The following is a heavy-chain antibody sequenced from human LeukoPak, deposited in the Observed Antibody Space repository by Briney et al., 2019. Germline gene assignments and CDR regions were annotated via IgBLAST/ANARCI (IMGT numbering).Heavy chain of an antibody. J-gene: IGHJ4*02. D-gene: IGHD5-18*01. V-gene: IGHV4-31*03. CDR3: STGGDTAKGGDS. CDR1: GGFISGSGHY. Sequence: AETLSLTCTVSGGFISGSGHYWTWTRPHPGGGLVWLGFIHPGGTIYYNPSLSGRLTISADTSNNQMSLKLSSVTAADTAVYYCSTGGDTAKGGDSWGQGTLVTVSS. CDR2: IHPGGTI.